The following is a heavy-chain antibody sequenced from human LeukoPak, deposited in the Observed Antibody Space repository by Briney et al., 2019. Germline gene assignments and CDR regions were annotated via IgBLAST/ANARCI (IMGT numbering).Heavy chain of an antibody. J-gene: IGHJ4*02. CDR2: INHSGST. Sequence: SGTLSLTCVVSGGSISSSHWWTWVRQPPGKGLEWIGEINHSGSTNYNPSLKSRVTISVDRSKNQFSLKLSSVTAADTAVYYCARSIGVPGRTDYWGQGTLVTVSS. D-gene: IGHD2-2*01. CDR3: ARSIGVPGRTDY. CDR1: GGSISSSHW. V-gene: IGHV4-4*02.